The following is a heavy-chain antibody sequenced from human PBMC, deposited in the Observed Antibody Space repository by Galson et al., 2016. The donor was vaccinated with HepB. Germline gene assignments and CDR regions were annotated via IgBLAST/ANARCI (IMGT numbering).Heavy chain of an antibody. Sequence: SLRLSCAVSGFTVSSNYMTWVRQAPGKGLEWVSDIYAGGSKNYADSVEGRFAIPRNRSQNTLYLQMNSLRLEDTAVDYSASPLTGLAYWGQGTLVAVSS. CDR2: IYAGGSK. CDR1: GFTVSSNY. CDR3: ASPLTGLAY. V-gene: IGHV3-66*02. J-gene: IGHJ4*02. D-gene: IGHD7-27*01.